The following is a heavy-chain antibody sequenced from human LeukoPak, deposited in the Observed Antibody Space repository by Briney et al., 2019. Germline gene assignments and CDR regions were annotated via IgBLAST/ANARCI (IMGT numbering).Heavy chain of an antibody. V-gene: IGHV4-59*01. D-gene: IGHD3-22*01. CDR2: IYYSGST. CDR3: ARVMGDYYDSSGYYRRSDVFDI. Sequence: SETLSLTCAVYGGSFSSYYWSWIRQPPGKGLEWIGYIYYSGSTDYNPSLKSRVIISVDTSKNQFSLKLSSVTAADTAVYYCARVMGDYYDSSGYYRRSDVFDIWGQGTMLTVSS. CDR1: GGSFSSYY. J-gene: IGHJ3*02.